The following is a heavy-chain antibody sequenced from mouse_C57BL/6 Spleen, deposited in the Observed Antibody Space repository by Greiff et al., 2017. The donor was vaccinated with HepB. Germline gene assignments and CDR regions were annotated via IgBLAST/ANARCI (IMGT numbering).Heavy chain of an antibody. CDR3: ARKGFYYDGSSPPLWYCDV. D-gene: IGHD1-1*01. V-gene: IGHV1-52*01. J-gene: IGHJ1*03. CDR2: IDPSDSET. Sequence: VQLQQSGAELVRPGSSVKLSCKASGYTFTSYWMHWVKQRPIQGLEWIGNIDPSDSETHYNQKFKDKATLTVDKSSSTAYMQLSSLTSEDSAVYYCARKGFYYDGSSPPLWYCDVWGTGTTVTVSS. CDR1: GYTFTSYW.